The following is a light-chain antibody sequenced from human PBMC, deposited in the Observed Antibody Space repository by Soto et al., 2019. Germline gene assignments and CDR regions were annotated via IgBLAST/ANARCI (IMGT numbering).Light chain of an antibody. J-gene: IGKJ5*01. CDR2: WGS. Sequence: IFMAQSPLSLPVSPGEPASIPCRSDKSLLHRNGQTYLDWYLQTPGQSPQLLIYWGSNRASGVPHRFSGSGSGTDFTLKINSVEAEDVGVYYCMQALQTPPTFGQGTRLEIK. CDR3: MQALQTPPT. CDR1: KSLLHRNGQTY. V-gene: IGKV2-28*01.